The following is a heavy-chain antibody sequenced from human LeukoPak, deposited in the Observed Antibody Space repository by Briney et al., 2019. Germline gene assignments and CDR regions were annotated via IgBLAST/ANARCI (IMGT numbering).Heavy chain of an antibody. D-gene: IGHD6-19*01. CDR1: GFTFSSYA. J-gene: IGHJ4*02. Sequence: GGSLRLSCAASGFTFSSYAMSWVRQAPGKGLEWVSAISGSGGSTYYADSVKGRFTISRDKSKNTLYLQMNSLRAEDTAVYYCAKDHEWLGSNYFDYWGQGTLVTVSS. CDR2: ISGSGGST. V-gene: IGHV3-23*01. CDR3: AKDHEWLGSNYFDY.